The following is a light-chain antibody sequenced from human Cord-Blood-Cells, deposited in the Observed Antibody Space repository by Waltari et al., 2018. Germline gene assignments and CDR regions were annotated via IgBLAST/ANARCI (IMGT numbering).Light chain of an antibody. CDR1: KLGDKY. CDR3: QAWDSSTYV. Sequence: SYELTQPPSVSVSPGQTASITRSGDKLGDKYAFCYQQNPGRSPVLVLYQDSKPPSGIPERFSGSNSGNTATLTLSGTQAMDEADYYCQAWDSSTYVFGTGTKVTVL. J-gene: IGLJ1*01. V-gene: IGLV3-1*01. CDR2: QDS.